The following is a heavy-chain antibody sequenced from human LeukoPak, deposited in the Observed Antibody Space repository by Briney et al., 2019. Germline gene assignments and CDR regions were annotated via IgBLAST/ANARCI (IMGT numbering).Heavy chain of an antibody. V-gene: IGHV4-34*01. Sequence: PSETLSLTCAVYGGSFSGYYWSWLRQPPGKGLEWIGEINHSGSTNYNPSLKSRVTISVDTSKNQFSLKLSSVTAADTAVYYCARHVSQYYYDSSGYYYDYWGQGTLVTVSS. CDR2: INHSGST. J-gene: IGHJ4*02. D-gene: IGHD3-22*01. CDR3: ARHVSQYYYDSSGYYYDY. CDR1: GGSFSGYY.